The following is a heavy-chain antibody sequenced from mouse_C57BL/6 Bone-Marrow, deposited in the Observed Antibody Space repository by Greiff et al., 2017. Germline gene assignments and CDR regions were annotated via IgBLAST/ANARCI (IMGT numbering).Heavy chain of an antibody. J-gene: IGHJ1*03. CDR1: GFNIKDDY. CDR2: IDPENGDT. V-gene: IGHV14-4*01. CDR3: TTVITTVVAYYWYFDD. Sequence: VQLKESGAELVRPGASVKLSCTASGFNIKDDYMHWVKQRPEQGLEWIGWIDPENGDTEYASKFQGKATITADTSSNTAYMQLSSLTSEDTDVYYFTTVITTVVAYYWYFDDWGTGTTVTVSS. D-gene: IGHD1-1*01.